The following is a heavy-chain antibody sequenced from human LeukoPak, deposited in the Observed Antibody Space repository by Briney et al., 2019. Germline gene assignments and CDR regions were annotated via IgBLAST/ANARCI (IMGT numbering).Heavy chain of an antibody. D-gene: IGHD4-17*01. V-gene: IGHV3-30*18. Sequence: GGSLRLSCAASGFTFSSYWMSWVRQAPGKGLEWVAVISYDGSNKYYADSVKGRFTISRDNSKNTLYLQMNSLRAEDTAVYYCAKVATVTTQFDYWGQGTLVTVSS. CDR3: AKVATVTTQFDY. CDR1: GFTFSSYW. CDR2: ISYDGSNK. J-gene: IGHJ4*02.